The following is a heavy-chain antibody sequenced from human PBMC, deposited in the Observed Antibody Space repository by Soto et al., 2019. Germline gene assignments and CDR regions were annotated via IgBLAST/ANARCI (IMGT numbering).Heavy chain of an antibody. CDR2: ISAYNGNT. J-gene: IGHJ4*02. CDR1: GYTFTSYG. CDR3: ARDRLRYCSGGSCYVDY. Sequence: QVQLVQSGAEVKKPGASVKVSCKASGYTFTSYGISWVRQAPGQGLEWMGWISAYNGNTNYAQKLQGRVTMTTDTSTSTADMELRSLRSDDTAVYYCARDRLRYCSGGSCYVDYWGQGTLVTVSS. V-gene: IGHV1-18*01. D-gene: IGHD2-15*01.